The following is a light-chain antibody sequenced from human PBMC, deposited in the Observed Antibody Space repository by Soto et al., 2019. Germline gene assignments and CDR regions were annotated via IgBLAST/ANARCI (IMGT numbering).Light chain of an antibody. J-gene: IGKJ5*01. CDR2: DVF. CDR1: QSVGNN. CDR3: QQRSNWPPEIT. V-gene: IGKV3-11*01. Sequence: EIVMTQTQGTLSVSPGERVTLSCRASQSVGNNLAWHQQKPGQAPRLLIYDVFNRATGIPARFSGSGSGTDFTLTISSLEPEDFAVYYCQQRSNWPPEITFGQGTRLEIK.